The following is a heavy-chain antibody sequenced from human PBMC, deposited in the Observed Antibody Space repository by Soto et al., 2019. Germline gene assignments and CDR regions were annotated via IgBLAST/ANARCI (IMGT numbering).Heavy chain of an antibody. Sequence: SETLPLTCTVTGGSISVYYWSLVRQPAGKGLEWLGRMYDTGSANYNPSLKSRVTMSIATSKNQLSLKLTSVTAADTAVYYSVRYRNRSGWTYFDYWGQGSLVTVSS. D-gene: IGHD6-19*01. CDR1: GGSISVYY. J-gene: IGHJ4*02. V-gene: IGHV4-4*07. CDR3: VRYRNRSGWTYFDY. CDR2: MYDTGSA.